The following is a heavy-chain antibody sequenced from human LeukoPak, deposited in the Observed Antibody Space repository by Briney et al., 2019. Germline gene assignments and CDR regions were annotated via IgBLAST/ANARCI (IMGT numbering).Heavy chain of an antibody. Sequence: PGGSLRLSCAASGFSFSTYWMHWVCQTPEKGLVWVSRINSDGSRTNYADSVKGRFTISRDNSNNTLYLQMNSLRAEDTAVYYCARDVAYFYDSSGYYWEDYWGQGTLVTVSS. V-gene: IGHV3-74*01. J-gene: IGHJ4*02. CDR3: ARDVAYFYDSSGYYWEDY. CDR1: GFSFSTYW. CDR2: INSDGSRT. D-gene: IGHD3-22*01.